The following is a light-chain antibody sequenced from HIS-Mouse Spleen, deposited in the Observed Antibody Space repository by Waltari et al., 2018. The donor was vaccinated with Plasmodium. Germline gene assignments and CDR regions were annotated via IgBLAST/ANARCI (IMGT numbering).Light chain of an antibody. Sequence: QSALPQPPSASGSPAQSVTISCTGTSSDVVGYTYVSWYQQHPGKAPNLMIYEVSTRPSGVPDRFSGSKSGNTASLTVSGLQAEDEADYYCSSYAGSNNLVFGGGTKLTVL. V-gene: IGLV2-8*01. J-gene: IGLJ2*01. CDR3: SSYAGSNNLV. CDR1: SSDVVGYTY. CDR2: EVS.